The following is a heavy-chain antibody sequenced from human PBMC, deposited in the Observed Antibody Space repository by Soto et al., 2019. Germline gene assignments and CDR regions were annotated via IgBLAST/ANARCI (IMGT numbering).Heavy chain of an antibody. Sequence: QVQLQESGPGLVKPSGTLSLTCAVSGASISTSNWWSWVRQPPGKGLEWIGEIYHSGSTNYNPSLNSRVTISVDKSRNQFSLKLSSVTAADTAVYYCARRWGEGRVDYWGQGTLVTVSS. CDR2: IYHSGST. D-gene: IGHD3-10*01. J-gene: IGHJ4*02. V-gene: IGHV4-4*02. CDR1: GASISTSNW. CDR3: ARRWGEGRVDY.